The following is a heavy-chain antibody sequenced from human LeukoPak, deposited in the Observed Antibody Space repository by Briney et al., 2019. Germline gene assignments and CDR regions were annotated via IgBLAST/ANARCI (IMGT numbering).Heavy chain of an antibody. CDR1: GFTFSSYS. J-gene: IGHJ3*02. CDR2: ISSSSSYI. V-gene: IGHV3-21*01. D-gene: IGHD3-3*01. CDR3: ARDRVTGLRFLEWLSNDAFDI. Sequence: PGGSLRLSCAASGFTFSSYSMNWVRQAPGKGLEWVSSISSSSSYIYYADSVKGRFTISRDNAKNSLYLQMNSLRAEDTAVYYCARDRVTGLRFLEWLSNDAFDIWGQGTMATVSS.